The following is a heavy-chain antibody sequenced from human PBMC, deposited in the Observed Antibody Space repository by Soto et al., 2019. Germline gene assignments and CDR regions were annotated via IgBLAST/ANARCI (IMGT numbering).Heavy chain of an antibody. D-gene: IGHD3-22*01. CDR3: ARGSHLNPRLYDSSGPTDY. CDR2: ISSSGSTI. J-gene: IGHJ4*02. Sequence: PGGSLRLSCAASGFTFSDYYMSWIRQAPGKGLEWVSYISSSGSTIYYADSVKGRFTISRDNAKNSLYLQMNSLRAEDTAVYYCARGSHLNPRLYDSSGPTDYWGQGTLVTVSS. V-gene: IGHV3-11*01. CDR1: GFTFSDYY.